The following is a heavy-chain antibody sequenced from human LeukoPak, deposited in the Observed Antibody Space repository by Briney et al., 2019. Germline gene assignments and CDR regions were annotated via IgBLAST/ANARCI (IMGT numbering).Heavy chain of an antibody. D-gene: IGHD3-9*01. J-gene: IGHJ6*02. CDR2: ISAYNGNT. CDR1: GYTFTSYG. Sequence: ASVKVSCKASGYTFTSYGISWVRQAPGQGLEWMGWISAYNGNTNYAQKLQGRVTMTTDTSTSIAYMELRSLRSDDTAVYYCARDDILTGYYKRGDYYYGMDVWGQGTTVTVSS. CDR3: ARDDILTGYYKRGDYYYGMDV. V-gene: IGHV1-18*01.